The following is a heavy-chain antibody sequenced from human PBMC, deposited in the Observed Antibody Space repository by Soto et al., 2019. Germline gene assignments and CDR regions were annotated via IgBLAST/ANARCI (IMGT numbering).Heavy chain of an antibody. CDR1: EFTLSDFY. J-gene: IGHJ4*02. V-gene: IGHV3-11*01. CDR2: IGSSGTTT. CDR3: ARGRYHFFDY. Sequence: PGGSLRLSCAASEFTLSDFYVTWIRQAPGKGLEWVSHIGSSGTTTYYADSVQGRFTISRGNARNSVYLQMNSLRGEDTAVYYCARGRYHFFDYWGRGXLVTVSS. D-gene: IGHD2-2*02.